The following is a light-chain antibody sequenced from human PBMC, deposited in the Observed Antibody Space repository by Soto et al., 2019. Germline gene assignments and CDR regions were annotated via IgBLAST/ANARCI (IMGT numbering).Light chain of an antibody. Sequence: DIQITQSPSYLSASVGDRVAITCRASQGISNYLAWYAQKPGKVPKLLIYAASTLQSGVPSRFICSGAGPDCTRTISSLQPEDVSTDYCRKYNSAPRTFGQGTQVDIK. CDR2: AAS. CDR1: QGISNY. V-gene: IGKV1-27*01. CDR3: RKYNSAPRT. J-gene: IGKJ1*01.